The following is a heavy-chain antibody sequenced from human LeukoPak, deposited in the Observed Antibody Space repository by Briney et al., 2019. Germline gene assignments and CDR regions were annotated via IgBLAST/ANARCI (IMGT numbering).Heavy chain of an antibody. CDR1: GGSISSYY. CDR2: IYYSGST. CDR3: ARGSYIISSGYYRPFDN. D-gene: IGHD3-3*01. Sequence: SETPSLTCTVSGGSISSYYWSWIRQPPGKGLEWIGYIYYSGSTNYNPSLKSRVTISVDTSKNQFSLRLSSVTAADTATYFCARGSYIISSGYYRPFDNWGQGIRVIVSS. V-gene: IGHV4-59*08. J-gene: IGHJ4*02.